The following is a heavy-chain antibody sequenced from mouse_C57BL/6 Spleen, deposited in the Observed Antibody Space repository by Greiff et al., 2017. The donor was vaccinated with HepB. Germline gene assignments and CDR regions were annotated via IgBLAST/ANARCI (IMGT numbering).Heavy chain of an antibody. Sequence: EVQLQQSGPELVKPGASVKISCKASGYTFTDYYMNWVKQSHGKSLEWIGDINPNNGGTSYNQKFKGKATLTVDKSSSTAYMELRSLTSEDSAVYYCARCTDSSGYVFAYWGQGTLVTVSA. V-gene: IGHV1-26*01. CDR2: INPNNGGT. D-gene: IGHD3-2*02. CDR3: ARCTDSSGYVFAY. J-gene: IGHJ3*01. CDR1: GYTFTDYY.